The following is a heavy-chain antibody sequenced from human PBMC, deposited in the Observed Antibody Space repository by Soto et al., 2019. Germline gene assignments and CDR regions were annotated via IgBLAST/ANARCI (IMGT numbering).Heavy chain of an antibody. J-gene: IGHJ4*02. Sequence: PGGSLRLSYAASGVTFSSHSMICLHQSPGKGLERSSASSGSGGSTYYADSVKDRFTISRDNSKNKLYLQMNSLRAADKAVYYCAKDNGSSWYGIYGYWGQGTLVTVSS. V-gene: IGHV3-23*01. D-gene: IGHD6-13*01. CDR3: AKDNGSSWYGIYGY. CDR2: SSGSGGST. CDR1: GVTFSSHS.